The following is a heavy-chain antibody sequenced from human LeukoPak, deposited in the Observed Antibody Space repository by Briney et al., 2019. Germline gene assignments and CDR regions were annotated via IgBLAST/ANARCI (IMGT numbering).Heavy chain of an antibody. CDR3: ARGTIYDYVWGSYRYYFDY. Sequence: SETLSLTCTVSGGSISSGGYYWSWIRQHPGKGLEWIGYIYYSGSTYYNPSLKSRVTISVDTSKNQFSLKLSSVTAADTAVYYCARGTIYDYVWGSYRYYFDYRGQGTLVTVSS. D-gene: IGHD3-16*02. CDR1: GGSISSGGYY. J-gene: IGHJ4*02. CDR2: IYYSGST. V-gene: IGHV4-31*03.